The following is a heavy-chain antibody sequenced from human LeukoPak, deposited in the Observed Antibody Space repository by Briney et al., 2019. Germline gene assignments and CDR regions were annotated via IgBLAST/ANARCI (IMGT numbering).Heavy chain of an antibody. J-gene: IGHJ4*02. V-gene: IGHV1-46*01. CDR1: GYTFTSYY. D-gene: IGHD3-22*01. CDR2: INPSGGST. Sequence: ASVKVSCKASGYTFTSYYMHWVRQAPGQGLEWMGIINPSGGSTSYAQMFQGRVTMTRDTSTSTVYMELSSLRSEDTAVYYCARLLSRDHRTPVLNYYDSSGYYEDFDYWGQGTLVTVSS. CDR3: ARLLSRDHRTPVLNYYDSSGYYEDFDY.